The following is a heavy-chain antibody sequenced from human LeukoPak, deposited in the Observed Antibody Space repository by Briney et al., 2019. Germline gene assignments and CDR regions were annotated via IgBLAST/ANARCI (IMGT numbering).Heavy chain of an antibody. Sequence: ASVKVSCKASGYTFTGYYMHWVRQAPGQGLGWMGWINPNSGGTNYAQKFQGRVTMTRDTSISTAYMELSRLRSDDTAVYYCARVRHYYGSGSYPDYYYGMDVWGQGTTVTVSS. J-gene: IGHJ6*02. D-gene: IGHD3-10*01. CDR1: GYTFTGYY. CDR2: INPNSGGT. CDR3: ARVRHYYGSGSYPDYYYGMDV. V-gene: IGHV1-2*02.